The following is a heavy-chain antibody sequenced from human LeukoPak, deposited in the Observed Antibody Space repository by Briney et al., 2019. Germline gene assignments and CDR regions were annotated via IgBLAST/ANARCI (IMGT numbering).Heavy chain of an antibody. CDR3: AKDIQYYYGSGSYYNL. V-gene: IGHV3-23*01. Sequence: GGSLRLSCAASGFTFSSYAMSWVRQAAGKGLEWVSAISGSGGSTYYADSVKGRFIISRDNSKNTLYLQMNSLRAEDTAVYYCAKDIQYYYGSGSYYNLWGQGTLVTVSS. CDR2: ISGSGGST. CDR1: GFTFSSYA. J-gene: IGHJ5*02. D-gene: IGHD3-10*01.